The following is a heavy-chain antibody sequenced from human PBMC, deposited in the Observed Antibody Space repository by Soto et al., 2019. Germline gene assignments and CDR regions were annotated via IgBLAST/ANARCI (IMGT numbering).Heavy chain of an antibody. V-gene: IGHV1-2*02. Sequence: QVQLVQSGAGVKKPGASVKLSCKASGFTFIGHYIHWVRQAPGQGLEWVGWINPNSGGGTVYAQKFQVRVTMTADTSTSIASMDLTSLRGDDTAVYYCAGSRTGALDYWGPGALVTVSS. J-gene: IGHJ4*02. CDR3: AGSRTGALDY. CDR2: INPNSGGGT. CDR1: GFTFIGHY. D-gene: IGHD7-27*01.